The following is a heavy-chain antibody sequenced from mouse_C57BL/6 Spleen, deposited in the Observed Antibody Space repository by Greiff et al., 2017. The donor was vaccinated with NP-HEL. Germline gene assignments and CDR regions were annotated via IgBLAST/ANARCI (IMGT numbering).Heavy chain of an antibody. D-gene: IGHD3-2*02. Sequence: QVHVKQPGAELVKPGASVKMSCKASGYTFTSYWITWVKQRPGQGLEWIGDIYPGSGSTNYNEKFKSKATLTVDTSSSTAYMQLSSLTSEDSAVYYCAKGDSSGSFDYWGQGTTLTVSS. J-gene: IGHJ2*01. V-gene: IGHV1-55*01. CDR1: GYTFTSYW. CDR3: AKGDSSGSFDY. CDR2: IYPGSGST.